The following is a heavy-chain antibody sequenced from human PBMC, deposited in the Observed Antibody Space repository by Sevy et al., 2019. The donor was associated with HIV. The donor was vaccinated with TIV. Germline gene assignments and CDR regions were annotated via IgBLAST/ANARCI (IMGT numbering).Heavy chain of an antibody. Sequence: GGSLRLSCAASGFSISAYWMLWVRQAPGKGLEWVANINQDGSTTYYANSVRGRFTISRDNARNLVFLHLSALRAEDTALYYCVRAMASVDSYWGQGTLVTVSS. V-gene: IGHV3-7*01. J-gene: IGHJ4*01. CDR3: VRAMASVDSY. CDR2: INQDGSTT. CDR1: GFSISAYW. D-gene: IGHD3-22*01.